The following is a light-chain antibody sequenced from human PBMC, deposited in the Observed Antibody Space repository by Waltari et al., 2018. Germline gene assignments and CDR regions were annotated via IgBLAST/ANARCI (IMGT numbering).Light chain of an antibody. CDR1: RGHRSNV. J-gene: IGLJ3*02. CDR2: VNSDGSH. V-gene: IGLV4-69*01. CDR3: QTGGHGTWV. Sequence: QLVLTQSPSASASLGASVKPTCPLSRGHRSNVIAWLQQQPEKGPRYLMKVNSDGSHSKGDEIPDRFSGSSSGTERYLTISSLQSEDEADYYCQTGGHGTWVFGGGTKLTVL.